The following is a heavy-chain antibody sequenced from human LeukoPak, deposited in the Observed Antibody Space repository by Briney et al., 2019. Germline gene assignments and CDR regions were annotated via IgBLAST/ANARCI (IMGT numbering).Heavy chain of an antibody. CDR3: AKSFYYDSSGYYYVH. J-gene: IGHJ4*02. CDR2: ISGSGGST. Sequence: GGSLRLSCAASGFTLSSYAMSWVRQAPGKGLEWVSAISGSGGSTYYADSVKGRFTISRDNSKNTLYLQMNSPRAEDTAVYYCAKSFYYDSSGYYYVHWGQGTLVTVSS. V-gene: IGHV3-23*01. D-gene: IGHD3-22*01. CDR1: GFTLSSYA.